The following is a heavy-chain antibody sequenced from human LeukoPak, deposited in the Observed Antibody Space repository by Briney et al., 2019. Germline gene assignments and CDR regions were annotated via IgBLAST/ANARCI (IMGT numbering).Heavy chain of an antibody. CDR1: GYTFTSYS. CDR3: ARDITIFGVVIPSFDY. J-gene: IGHJ4*02. V-gene: IGHV1-18*01. D-gene: IGHD3-3*01. CDR2: ISPYNGNT. Sequence: ASVKVSCKASGYTFTSYSIIWVRQAPGQGLEWMGWISPYNGNTNYAQKLQGRVTMTTDTSTSTAYMELRSLRSDDTAVYYCARDITIFGVVIPSFDYWGQGTLVTVSS.